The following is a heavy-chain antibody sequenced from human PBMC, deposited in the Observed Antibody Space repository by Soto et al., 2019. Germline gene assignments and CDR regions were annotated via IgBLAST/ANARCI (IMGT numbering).Heavy chain of an antibody. CDR1: GFTFGDYA. D-gene: IGHD3-16*01. V-gene: IGHV3-49*03. J-gene: IGHJ6*02. CDR3: TRVGWLMESGVGNYYYYGMDV. CDR2: IRSKAYGGTT. Sequence: GGSLRLSCTASGFTFGDYAMSWFRQAPGKGLEWVGFIRSKAYGGTTEYAASVKGRFTISRDDSKSIAYLQMNSLKTEDTAVYYCTRVGWLMESGVGNYYYYGMDVWGQGTTVTVSS.